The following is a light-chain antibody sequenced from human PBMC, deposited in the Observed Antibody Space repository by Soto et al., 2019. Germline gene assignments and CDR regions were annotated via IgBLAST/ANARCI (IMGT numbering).Light chain of an antibody. CDR3: QSADSSGIAWV. CDR2: KDS. Sequence: SYELTQPPSVSVSPGQTARITCSGDALPKQYAYWYQQKPGQAPVLVIYKDSERPSGIPERFSDSSSGTTVTLTISGVQAEDEADYYCQSADSSGIAWVFGGGTKLTVL. CDR1: ALPKQY. J-gene: IGLJ3*02. V-gene: IGLV3-25*03.